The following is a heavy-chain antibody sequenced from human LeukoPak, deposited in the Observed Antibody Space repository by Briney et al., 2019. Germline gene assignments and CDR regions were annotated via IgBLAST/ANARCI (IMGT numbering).Heavy chain of an antibody. Sequence: SVKVSCKASGATFSGFGVNWVRQAPGQGLEWVGGVSPISGTTKYAQKFQGRVTITTDESTGTGYMELSNLRSDGTAVFYCASPRYCITTSCYFNYWGQGTLVTVSS. CDR3: ASPRYCITTSCYFNY. D-gene: IGHD2-2*01. J-gene: IGHJ4*02. CDR1: GATFSGFG. V-gene: IGHV1-69*05. CDR2: VSPISGTT.